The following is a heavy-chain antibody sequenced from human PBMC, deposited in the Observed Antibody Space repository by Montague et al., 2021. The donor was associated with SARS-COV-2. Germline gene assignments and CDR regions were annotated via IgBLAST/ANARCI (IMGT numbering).Heavy chain of an antibody. J-gene: IGHJ4*02. CDR1: GASVNGYY. CDR3: ARGRFNKWRLTYYLDH. CDR2: IYNSEST. Sequence: SETLSLTCAVSGASVNGYYWSWIRQPPGKGLEWIGYIYNSESTTYNPSLKSRVTISRDTSNGHFSLKLTSVTAADTAVYYCARGRFNKWRLTYYLDHWGQGTLVRVSS. D-gene: IGHD6-25*01. V-gene: IGHV4-59*02.